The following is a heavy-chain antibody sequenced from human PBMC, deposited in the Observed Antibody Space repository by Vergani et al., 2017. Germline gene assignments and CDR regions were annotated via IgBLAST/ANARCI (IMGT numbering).Heavy chain of an antibody. CDR2: ISSSGSTI. Sequence: EVQLVESGGGLVQPGGSLRLSCAASGFTFSSYEMNWVRQAPGKGLEWVSYISSSGSTIYYAASVKGRFTISRDNAKNSLYLQMNSLRAEGTAVYYCARGCGTSCHGLDYWGQGTLVTVSS. V-gene: IGHV3-48*03. CDR3: ARGCGTSCHGLDY. D-gene: IGHD2-2*01. CDR1: GFTFSSYE. J-gene: IGHJ4*02.